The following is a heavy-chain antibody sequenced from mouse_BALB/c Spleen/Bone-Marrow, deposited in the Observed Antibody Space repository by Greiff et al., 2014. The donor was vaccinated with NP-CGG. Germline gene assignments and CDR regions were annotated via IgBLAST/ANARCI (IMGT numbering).Heavy chain of an antibody. J-gene: IGHJ4*01. CDR1: GYTFTGYA. CDR2: ISTYSGNT. Sequence: VQLVESGPELVRPGVSVKISCKGSGYTFTGYAMHWVKQSHAKSLEWIGVISTYSGNTNYNQKFKGKATTTVDKSSSTAYMELARLTSEDSAIYYCARGDYGNWNYAMDYWGQGTSVTVSS. CDR3: ARGDYGNWNYAMDY. D-gene: IGHD2-1*01. V-gene: IGHV1-67*01.